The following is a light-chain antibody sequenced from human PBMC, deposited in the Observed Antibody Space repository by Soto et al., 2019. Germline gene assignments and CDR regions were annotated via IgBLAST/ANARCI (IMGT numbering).Light chain of an antibody. CDR1: SSNIGAGYD. Sequence: SVLTKPPSVSGAPGQRVTISCTGSSSNIGAGYDVHWYQQLPGTAPKLLIYGNSNRPSGVPDRFSGSKSGTSASLAITGLQAEDESDYYCQSYDSSLSGGVFGGGTKLTVL. J-gene: IGLJ3*02. V-gene: IGLV1-40*01. CDR3: QSYDSSLSGGV. CDR2: GNS.